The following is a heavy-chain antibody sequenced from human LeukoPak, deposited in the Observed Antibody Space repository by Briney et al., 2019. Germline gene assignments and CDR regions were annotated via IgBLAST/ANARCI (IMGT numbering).Heavy chain of an antibody. CDR1: GFTFRSYP. CDR2: ISGSGYST. V-gene: IGHV3-23*01. CDR3: AKDRGHCINGVCHNYYYMDV. D-gene: IGHD2-8*01. Sequence: GGSLRLSCAASGFTFRSYPMSWVRQAPGKGLERVSTISGSGYSTDYADSARGRFTISRDNSKNTLYLEMNSLRAEDTAVYYCAKDRGHCINGVCHNYYYMDVWGKGTTVTVSS. J-gene: IGHJ6*03.